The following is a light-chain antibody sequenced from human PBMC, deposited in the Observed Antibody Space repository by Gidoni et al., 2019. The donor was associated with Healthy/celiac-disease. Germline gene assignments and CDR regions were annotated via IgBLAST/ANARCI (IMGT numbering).Light chain of an antibody. CDR1: QGISSA. Sequence: ALQLTQSPSSLSASVGDRVTITCRASQGISSALAWYQQKPGKAPKLLIYDASSLESGVPSRFSGSGSGTEFTLTISSLQPEDFSTYYCQQFNSYPHAFXPXTKVDIK. V-gene: IGKV1-13*02. CDR3: QQFNSYPHA. CDR2: DAS. J-gene: IGKJ3*01.